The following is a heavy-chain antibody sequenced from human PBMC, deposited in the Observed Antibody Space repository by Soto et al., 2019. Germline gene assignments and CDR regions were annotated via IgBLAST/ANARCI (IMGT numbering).Heavy chain of an antibody. D-gene: IGHD2-15*01. V-gene: IGHV4-38-2*01. CDR1: ASSISSAYF. J-gene: IGHJ3*02. CDR2: IFHTGGT. Sequence: NPSETLSLTCAVSASSISSAYFWGWIRQPPGKGLEWIATIFHTGGTYYNPSLKSRVTISVDTSNNQFSLRLNSVTAADTALYFCARTWLAGGTPADAFDIWGQGTMVTVS. CDR3: ARTWLAGGTPADAFDI.